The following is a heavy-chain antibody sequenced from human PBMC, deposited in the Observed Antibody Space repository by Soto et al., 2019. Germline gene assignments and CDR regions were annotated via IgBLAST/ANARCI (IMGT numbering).Heavy chain of an antibody. V-gene: IGHV3-48*02. J-gene: IGHJ6*02. Sequence: PGGSLRLSCAASGFTFSNYDMSWVRQAPGKGLECASYISRSSSTIYYADSVKGRFTISRDNAKNSLYLQMNSLRDEDTAVYYCAKVEGVDYYDSSGYLDYGMDVWGQGTTVTVSS. CDR1: GFTFSNYD. D-gene: IGHD3-22*01. CDR2: ISRSSSTI. CDR3: AKVEGVDYYDSSGYLDYGMDV.